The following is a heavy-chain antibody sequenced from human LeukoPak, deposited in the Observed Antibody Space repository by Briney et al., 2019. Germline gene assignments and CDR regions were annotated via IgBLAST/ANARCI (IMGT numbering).Heavy chain of an antibody. Sequence: SETLSLTCTVSGYSISSGYYWGWIRQPPGKGLEWIGSIYHSGSTYYNPSLKSRVTVSVDTSKNQFSLKLSSVTAADTAVYYCAREASVDYWGQGTLVTVSS. V-gene: IGHV4-38-2*02. CDR3: AREASVDY. CDR2: IYHSGST. CDR1: GYSISSGYY. J-gene: IGHJ4*02.